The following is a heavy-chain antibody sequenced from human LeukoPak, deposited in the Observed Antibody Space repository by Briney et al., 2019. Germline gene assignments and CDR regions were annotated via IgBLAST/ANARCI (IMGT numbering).Heavy chain of an antibody. CDR1: GGSISSYY. CDR2: IYTSGST. Sequence: SETLSLTCTVSGGSISSYYWSWIRQPAGKGLEWIGRIYTSGSTNYNPSLKSRVTMSVDTSKNQFSLKLSSVTAADTAVYYCARGSYTGDDSHGFDIWGQGTMVTVSS. CDR3: ARGSYTGDDSHGFDI. D-gene: IGHD5-12*01. J-gene: IGHJ3*02. V-gene: IGHV4-4*07.